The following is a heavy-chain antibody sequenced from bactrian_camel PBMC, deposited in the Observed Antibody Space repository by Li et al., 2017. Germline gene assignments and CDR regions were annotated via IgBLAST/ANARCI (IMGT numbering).Heavy chain of an antibody. D-gene: IGHD2*01. V-gene: IGHV3S25*01. J-gene: IGHJ6*01. Sequence: GGSVRLSCAASGYTFNTYSWFRQAPGQEREGVAAIDTGDGSTYYLNSVEGRFTISHDNARNTVYLQMNSLKPEDTAMYYCAARGPYCYTKLSVADFTYWGQGTQVTVS. CDR1: GYTFNTY. CDR3: AARGPYCYTKLSVADFTY. CDR2: IDTGDGST.